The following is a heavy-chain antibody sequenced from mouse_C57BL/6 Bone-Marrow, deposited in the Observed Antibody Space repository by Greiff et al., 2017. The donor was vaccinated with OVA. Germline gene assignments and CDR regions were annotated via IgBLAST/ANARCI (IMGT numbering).Heavy chain of an antibody. D-gene: IGHD4-1*01. Sequence: VHVKQSGPELVKPGASVQMSCKASGYTFTDYNMHWVKQSHGKSLEWIGYLNPNNGGTSYNQKFKGKATLTVNKSSSTAYMDLRSLTSEDSAVYYCARLGPYYFDYWGQGTTLTVSS. J-gene: IGHJ2*01. CDR1: GYTFTDYN. V-gene: IGHV1-22*01. CDR2: LNPNNGGT. CDR3: ARLGPYYFDY.